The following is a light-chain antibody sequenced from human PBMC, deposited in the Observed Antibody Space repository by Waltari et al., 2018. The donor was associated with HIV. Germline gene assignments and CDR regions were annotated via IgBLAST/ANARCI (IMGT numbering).Light chain of an antibody. J-gene: IGLJ3*02. CDR2: GVR. Sequence: QSALTQPASVSGSPGQSITISCTGTSSDVGGYNYVSWYQPHPGNAPKLIIYGVRCRPSVDSDRFSGSKSGNSASLTISGLQAEDDTDYYGNSYTSSSTWVFGGGTKLTVL. CDR3: NSYTSSSTWV. V-gene: IGLV2-14*01. CDR1: SSDVGGYNY.